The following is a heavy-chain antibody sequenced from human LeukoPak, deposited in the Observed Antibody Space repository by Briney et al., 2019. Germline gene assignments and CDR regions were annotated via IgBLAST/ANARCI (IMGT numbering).Heavy chain of an antibody. V-gene: IGHV1-69*04. CDR3: AREVGDILTGYQYYYYGMDV. CDR2: IIPILGIA. D-gene: IGHD3-9*01. Sequence: ASVKVSCKASGGTFSSYAISWVRQAPGQGLEWMGRIIPILGIANYAQKFQGRVTVTADKSTSTAYMELSSLRSEDTAVYYCAREVGDILTGYQYYYYGMDVWGQGTTVTVSS. J-gene: IGHJ6*02. CDR1: GGTFSSYA.